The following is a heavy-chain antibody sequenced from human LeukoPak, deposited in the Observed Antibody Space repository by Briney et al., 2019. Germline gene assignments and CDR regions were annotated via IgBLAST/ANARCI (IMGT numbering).Heavy chain of an antibody. Sequence: PSETLSLTCTVSGNSFGDYYWSWIRQPAGKGLEWIGRIYTSGSTTYNPSLKSRVTMSVDTSKSQFSLDLMSVTAADTAVYYCTRDTGTTGEVKFDPWGQGTLVTVSS. D-gene: IGHD4-17*01. CDR3: TRDTGTTGEVKFDP. CDR1: GNSFGDYY. CDR2: IYTSGST. J-gene: IGHJ5*02. V-gene: IGHV4-4*07.